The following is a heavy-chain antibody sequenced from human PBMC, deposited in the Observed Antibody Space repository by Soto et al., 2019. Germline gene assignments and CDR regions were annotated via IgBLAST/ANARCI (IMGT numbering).Heavy chain of an antibody. CDR1: GCSISSYY. J-gene: IGHJ5*02. V-gene: IGHV4-59*01. D-gene: IGHD6-13*01. CDR2: IYYSGST. CDR3: ARANAPGIAAAGTRLIWFDP. Sequence: SETVSLTCTVSGCSISSYYWSWIRQPPWKGLEWIGYIYYSGSTNYNPSLKSRVTISVDTSKNQFSLKLSSVTAADTAVYYCARANAPGIAAAGTRLIWFDPWGQGTLVTVSS.